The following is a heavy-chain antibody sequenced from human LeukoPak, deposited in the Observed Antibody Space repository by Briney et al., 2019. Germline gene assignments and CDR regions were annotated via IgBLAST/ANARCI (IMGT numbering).Heavy chain of an antibody. CDR2: ISYDGSNK. V-gene: IGHV3-30*18. J-gene: IGHJ4*02. D-gene: IGHD6-19*01. Sequence: GGSLRLSCAASGFTLSSYGMHWVRQAPGKGLEWEAVISYDGSNKYYADSVKGRFTISRDNSKNTLYLQMNSLRAEDTAVYYCAKVPGYSSGWYYFDYWGQGTLVTVSS. CDR3: AKVPGYSSGWYYFDY. CDR1: GFTLSSYG.